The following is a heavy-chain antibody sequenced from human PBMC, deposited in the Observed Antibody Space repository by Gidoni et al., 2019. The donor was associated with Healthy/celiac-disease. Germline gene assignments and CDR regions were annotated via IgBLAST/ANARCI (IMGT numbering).Heavy chain of an antibody. D-gene: IGHD5-12*01. J-gene: IGHJ5*02. Sequence: STEGRFTISRDNAKNSLYLQMNSLRDEDTAVYYCARSGSGYGPSWFDPWGQGTLVTVSS. CDR3: ARSGSGYGPSWFDP. V-gene: IGHV3-48*02.